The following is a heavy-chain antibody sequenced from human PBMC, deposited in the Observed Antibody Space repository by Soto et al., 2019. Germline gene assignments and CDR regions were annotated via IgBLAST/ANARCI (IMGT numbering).Heavy chain of an antibody. D-gene: IGHD4-4*01. Sequence: GESLKISCKGPGYSFTSYWISWVRQMPGKGLEWMGRIDPSDSYTNYSPSFQRHVTISADKSISTAYLQWSSLKASDTDMYYCARSDYSKPSYGMDVWGQGTTVTVSS. J-gene: IGHJ6*02. CDR3: ARSDYSKPSYGMDV. CDR2: IDPSDSYT. CDR1: GYSFTSYW. V-gene: IGHV5-10-1*01.